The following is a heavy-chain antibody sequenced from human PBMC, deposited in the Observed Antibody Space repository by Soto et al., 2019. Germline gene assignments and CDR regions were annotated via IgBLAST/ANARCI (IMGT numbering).Heavy chain of an antibody. V-gene: IGHV1-2*04. J-gene: IGHJ6*03. CDR1: GYTFTSYD. Sequence: ASVKVSCKASGYTFTSYDINWVRQATGQGLEWMGWMNPNSGGTNYVQKFQGWVTMTRDTSISTAYMELSRLRSDDTAVYYCARGSAVDTAMVTSVYYMDVWGKGTTVTVSS. CDR2: MNPNSGGT. D-gene: IGHD5-18*01. CDR3: ARGSAVDTAMVTSVYYMDV.